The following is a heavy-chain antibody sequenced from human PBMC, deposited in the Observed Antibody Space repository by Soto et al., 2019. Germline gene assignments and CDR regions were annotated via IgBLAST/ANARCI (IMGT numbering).Heavy chain of an antibody. Sequence: EVQLVESGGGLVQPGGSLRLSCAASGFTFSSYSMNWVRQAPGKGLEWVSDISGSSSTIHYADSVKGRFTISRDNAKNSLYLQMNSLRAEDTAVYYCARDYYDSSGYYSAFDYWGQGTLVTVSS. CDR2: ISGSSSTI. CDR1: GFTFSSYS. D-gene: IGHD3-22*01. CDR3: ARDYYDSSGYYSAFDY. V-gene: IGHV3-48*01. J-gene: IGHJ4*02.